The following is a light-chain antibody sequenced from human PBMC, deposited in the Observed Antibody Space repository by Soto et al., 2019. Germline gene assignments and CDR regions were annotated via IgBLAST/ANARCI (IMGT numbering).Light chain of an antibody. CDR1: QNILSN. Sequence: EIVMTQSPSTLSVSPGERATLSCRASQNILSNLAWYQQKPGQAPRLLIYGASTRATGIPARFSGSGAGTEFTLTISSLQSEDFEIYYCQQYNNSPFTFGQGTRLEIK. CDR2: GAS. CDR3: QQYNNSPFT. J-gene: IGKJ5*01. V-gene: IGKV3-15*01.